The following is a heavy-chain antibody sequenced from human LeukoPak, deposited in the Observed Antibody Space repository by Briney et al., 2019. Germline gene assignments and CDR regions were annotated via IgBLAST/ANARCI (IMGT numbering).Heavy chain of an antibody. Sequence: SETLSLTCAVYGGSFSGYYWSWIRQPPGKGLEWIGEVNHSGSTNYNPSLKSRVTISVDTSKNQFSLKLSSVTAADTAVYYCARGRSSDVWGKGTTVTVSS. J-gene: IGHJ6*04. CDR1: GGSFSGYY. V-gene: IGHV4-34*01. D-gene: IGHD3-10*01. CDR2: VNHSGST. CDR3: ARGRSSDV.